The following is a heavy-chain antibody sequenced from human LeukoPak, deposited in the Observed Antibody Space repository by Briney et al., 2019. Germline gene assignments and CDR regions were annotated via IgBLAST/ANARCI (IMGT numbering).Heavy chain of an antibody. Sequence: PGGSLRLSCAASGFTFSSNWMHSVRQAPGKGLVWVSRISGDGSRTDYADSVKGRFTISRDNRKNTLYLQMNSLRAEDTAVYYCARPLGPSVDFDYWGQGTLVTVSS. CDR3: ARPLGPSVDFDY. J-gene: IGHJ4*02. CDR2: ISGDGSRT. CDR1: GFTFSSNW. V-gene: IGHV3-74*01. D-gene: IGHD7-27*01.